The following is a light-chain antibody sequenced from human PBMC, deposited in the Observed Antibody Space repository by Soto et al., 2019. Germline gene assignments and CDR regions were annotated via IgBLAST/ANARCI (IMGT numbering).Light chain of an antibody. J-gene: IGLJ1*01. V-gene: IGLV2-14*01. CDR3: CSNTSSSTFV. CDR2: EVN. Sequence: QSALTQPASVSGSPGQSITISCTGTSSDVGGFNFVSWYQQHPDKAPKLIIYEVNNRPSGISNRFSGSKSGNRASLTISGLQAEDDADYYCCSNTSSSTFVFGTGTKLTVL. CDR1: SSDVGGFNF.